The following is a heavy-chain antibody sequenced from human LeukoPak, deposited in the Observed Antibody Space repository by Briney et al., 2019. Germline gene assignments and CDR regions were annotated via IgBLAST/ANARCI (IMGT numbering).Heavy chain of an antibody. CDR1: GGSISSGDYY. D-gene: IGHD3-3*01. CDR3: ARVFQASLRTYYDFWSGYKEPYFDY. Sequence: SQTLSLTCTVSGGSISSGDYYWSWIRQPPGKGLEWIGYIYYSGSAYYNPSLKSRVTISVDTSKNQFSLKLSSVTAADTAVYYCARVFQASLRTYYDFWSGYKEPYFDYWGQGTLVTVSS. V-gene: IGHV4-30-4*01. CDR2: IYYSGSA. J-gene: IGHJ4*02.